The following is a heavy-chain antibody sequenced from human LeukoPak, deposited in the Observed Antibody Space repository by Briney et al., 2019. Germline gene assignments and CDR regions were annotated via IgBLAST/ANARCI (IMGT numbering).Heavy chain of an antibody. D-gene: IGHD5-18*01. V-gene: IGHV3-33*01. CDR1: GFTFSSYG. CDR2: IWYDGSNK. Sequence: TGGSLRLSCAASGFTFSSYGMHWVRQAPGKGLEWVAVIWYDGSNKYYADSVKGRFTISRDNSKNTLYLQMNSLRAEDTAVYYCARDAVDTAYDYWGQGTLVTVSS. CDR3: ARDAVDTAYDY. J-gene: IGHJ4*02.